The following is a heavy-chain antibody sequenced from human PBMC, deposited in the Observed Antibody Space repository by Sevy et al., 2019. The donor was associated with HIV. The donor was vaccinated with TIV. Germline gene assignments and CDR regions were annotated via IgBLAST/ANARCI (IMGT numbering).Heavy chain of an antibody. Sequence: GGSLRLSCSASGFTFSNYAMHWVRQAPGKGLEWVTFIQYDGNNKYYADSVKGRFTISRDNSKNTLYLQMNSLRSDDTAVYYCAKNTAAVGTGGFDYWGQGTLVTVSS. D-gene: IGHD6-13*01. V-gene: IGHV3-30*02. CDR1: GFTFSNYA. J-gene: IGHJ4*02. CDR2: IQYDGNNK. CDR3: AKNTAAVGTGGFDY.